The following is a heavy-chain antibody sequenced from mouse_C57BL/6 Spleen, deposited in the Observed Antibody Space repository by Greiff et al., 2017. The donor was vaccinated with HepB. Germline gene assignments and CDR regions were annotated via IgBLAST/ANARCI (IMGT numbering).Heavy chain of an antibody. CDR3: ARRARSPYFDY. Sequence: VHVKQSGPELVKPGASVKISCKASGYSFTGYYMNWVKQSPEKSLEWIGEINPSTGGTTYNQKFKAKATLTVDKSSSTAYMQRKSLTSEDSAVYYCARRARSPYFDYWGQGTTLTVSS. V-gene: IGHV1-42*01. CDR1: GYSFTGYY. D-gene: IGHD1-1*01. CDR2: INPSTGGT. J-gene: IGHJ2*01.